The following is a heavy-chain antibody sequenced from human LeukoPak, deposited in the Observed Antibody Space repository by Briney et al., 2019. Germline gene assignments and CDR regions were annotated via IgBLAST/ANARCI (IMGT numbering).Heavy chain of an antibody. D-gene: IGHD6-19*01. CDR2: IYYSGST. J-gene: IGHJ4*02. Sequence: PSETLSLTCSVSGGSISSSSYYWGWIRQPPGKGLEWIGNIYYSGSTYYNPSLKSRVTISVDTSKNQFSLKLSSVTAADTAVYYCARQAIAVAVNFDYWGQGTLVTVSS. CDR1: GGSISSSSYY. CDR3: ARQAIAVAVNFDY. V-gene: IGHV4-39*01.